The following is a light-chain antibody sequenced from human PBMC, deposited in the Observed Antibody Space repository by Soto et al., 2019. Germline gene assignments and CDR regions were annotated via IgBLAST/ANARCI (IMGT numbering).Light chain of an antibody. CDR2: LEGSGSY. V-gene: IGLV4-60*02. J-gene: IGLJ3*02. CDR1: SLHSSYI. Sequence: QPVLTQSSSASASLGSSVKLTCTLRSLHSSYIIAWHQQQPGKAPRYLMKLEGSGSYNKGSGVPDRFSGSSSGADRYLTISNLQFEDEADYYCETWDFNTRVFGGGTKLIVL. CDR3: ETWDFNTRV.